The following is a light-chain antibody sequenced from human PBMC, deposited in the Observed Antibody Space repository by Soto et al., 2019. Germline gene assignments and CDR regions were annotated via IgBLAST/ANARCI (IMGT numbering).Light chain of an antibody. CDR3: CSYAGSSTYVI. J-gene: IGLJ2*01. CDR2: EGT. Sequence: QSALTQPASVSGSPGQSLTISCTGTSSDVGSYNLVSWYQLHPGKAPKFIIYEGTKRPSGVSNRFSGSKSGNTASPTISGLQAEDEGDYYCCSYAGSSTYVIFGGGTKLTVL. V-gene: IGLV2-23*01. CDR1: SSDVGSYNL.